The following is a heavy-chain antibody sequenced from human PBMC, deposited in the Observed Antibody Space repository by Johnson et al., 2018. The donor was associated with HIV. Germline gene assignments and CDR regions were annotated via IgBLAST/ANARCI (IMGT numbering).Heavy chain of an antibody. D-gene: IGHD5-18*01. CDR3: ARWIQLWVAFDI. Sequence: QALLVESGGGVVQPGRSLRLSCGASGFSFNNYAMHWVRQAPGKGLEWVAVISYDGSKKYYADSVKGRFTISRDNSKNTLYLQMNSLRAEDTAVYYCARWIQLWVAFDIWGQGTMVTVSS. J-gene: IGHJ3*02. CDR2: ISYDGSKK. V-gene: IGHV3-30*14. CDR1: GFSFNNYA.